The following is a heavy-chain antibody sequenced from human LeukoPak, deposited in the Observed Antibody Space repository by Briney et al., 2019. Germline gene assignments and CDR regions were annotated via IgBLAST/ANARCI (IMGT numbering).Heavy chain of an antibody. Sequence: GGSLRLSCTASGFIFNNYGMNWVRQAPGKGLEWISYIKGRSDTIHYADSVKGRFTISRDNAKNTLSLQMTSLRAEDTAIYYCVRGQGAHDNWIDPWGQGTLVTVAS. V-gene: IGHV3-48*01. J-gene: IGHJ5*02. CDR2: IKGRSDTI. D-gene: IGHD4/OR15-4a*01. CDR3: VRGQGAHDNWIDP. CDR1: GFIFNNYG.